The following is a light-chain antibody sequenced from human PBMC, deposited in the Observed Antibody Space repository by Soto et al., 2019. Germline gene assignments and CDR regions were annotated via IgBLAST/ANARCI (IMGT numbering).Light chain of an antibody. CDR3: ETWDSNTRV. J-gene: IGLJ3*02. V-gene: IGLV4-60*02. CDR1: SGHSSNI. Sequence: QSVLTQSSSASASLGSSVKLTCTLISGHSSNIIAWHQQQPGKAPRYLMKLEGSGNYNKGSGVPDRFSGSSSGADRYLTISNLQFEDEADYYCETWDSNTRVFGGGTKLTVL. CDR2: LEGSGNY.